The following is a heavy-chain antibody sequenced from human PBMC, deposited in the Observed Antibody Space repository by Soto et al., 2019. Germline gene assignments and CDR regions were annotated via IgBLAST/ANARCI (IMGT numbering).Heavy chain of an antibody. CDR3: ATSKKLGVGVAGRFDN. Sequence: PSVSLSLTCTVSGGSINSKSYYWAWIRQPPGKGLEWIGNIYYTGSTYYNPSLKSRVTISLDTSKNHFSLKLSSVTAADTAVYYCATSKKLGVGVAGRFDNWGQGTLVTVSS. CDR2: IYYTGST. V-gene: IGHV4-39*02. D-gene: IGHD6-19*01. CDR1: GGSINSKSYY. J-gene: IGHJ4*02.